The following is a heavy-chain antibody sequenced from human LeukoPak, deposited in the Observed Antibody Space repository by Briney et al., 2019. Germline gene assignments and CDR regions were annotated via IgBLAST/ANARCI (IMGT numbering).Heavy chain of an antibody. CDR3: AKDQIGTTRGYYYYMDV. CDR2: ISSSSSTI. D-gene: IGHD1-7*01. V-gene: IGHV3-48*01. CDR1: GFTFSSYS. J-gene: IGHJ6*03. Sequence: GGSLRLSCAASGFTFSSYSMNWVRQAPGKGLEWVSYISSSSSTIYYADSVKGRFTISRDNAKNSLYLQMNSLRAEDTAVYYCAKDQIGTTRGYYYYMDVWGKGTTVTVSS.